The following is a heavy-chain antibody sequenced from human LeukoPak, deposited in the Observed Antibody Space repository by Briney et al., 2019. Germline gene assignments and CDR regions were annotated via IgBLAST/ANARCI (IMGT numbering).Heavy chain of an antibody. CDR1: GGSRSRSY. J-gene: IGHJ2*01. CDR3: ARVRYCSSTSCYRYFDL. Sequence: SETLSHTVTGSGGSRSRSYWSWMRPHPGRGGEWIGDLYYSGSTNYTPSLKSRVTISVDTSKNQFSLKLSSVTAADTAVYYCARVRYCSSTSCYRYFDLWGRGTLVTVSS. CDR2: LYYSGST. D-gene: IGHD2-2*01. V-gene: IGHV4-59*01.